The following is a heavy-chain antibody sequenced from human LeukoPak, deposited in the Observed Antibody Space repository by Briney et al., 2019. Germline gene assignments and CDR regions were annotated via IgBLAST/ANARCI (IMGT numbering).Heavy chain of an antibody. V-gene: IGHV3-23*01. CDR1: GLTFSTYA. CDR3: AKLPILRLAYFDY. D-gene: IGHD6-19*01. Sequence: GGSLRLSCAASGLTFSTYAMSWVRQAPGKGLEWVSTISDSGANTYYADSVRGRFTISRDNSKNTLYLQKNSLRADDTAIYYCAKLPILRLAYFDYWGQGTLVTVSS. CDR2: ISDSGANT. J-gene: IGHJ4*02.